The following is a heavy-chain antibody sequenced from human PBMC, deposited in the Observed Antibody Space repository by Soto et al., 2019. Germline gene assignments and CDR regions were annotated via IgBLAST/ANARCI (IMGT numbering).Heavy chain of an antibody. CDR1: GYTFTSYA. D-gene: IGHD3-22*01. V-gene: IGHV1-3*01. Sequence: ASVKVSFKASGYTFTSYAMHWVRQAPGQRLEWMGWINAGNGNTKYSQKFQGRVTITRDTSASTAYMELSSLRSEDTAVYYCAREGYYYDSSGYLNYWGQGTLVTVSS. CDR2: INAGNGNT. CDR3: AREGYYYDSSGYLNY. J-gene: IGHJ4*02.